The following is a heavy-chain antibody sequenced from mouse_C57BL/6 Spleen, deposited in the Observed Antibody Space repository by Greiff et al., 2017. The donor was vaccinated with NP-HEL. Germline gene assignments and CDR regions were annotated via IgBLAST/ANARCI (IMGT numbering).Heavy chain of an antibody. V-gene: IGHV2-9-1*01. J-gene: IGHJ4*01. Sequence: VKLVESGPGLVAPSQSLSITCTVSGFSLTSYAISWVRQPPGKGLEWLGVIWTGGGTNYNSALKSRLSISKDNSKSQVFLKMNSLQTDDTARYYCARNPMGDYEFGYAMDYWGQGTSVTVSS. D-gene: IGHD2-4*01. CDR2: IWTGGGT. CDR1: GFSLTSYA. CDR3: ARNPMGDYEFGYAMDY.